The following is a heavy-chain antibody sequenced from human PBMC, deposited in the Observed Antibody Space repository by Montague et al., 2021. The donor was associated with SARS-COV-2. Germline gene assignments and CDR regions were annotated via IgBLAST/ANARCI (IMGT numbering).Heavy chain of an antibody. CDR3: ARRLGGLTRSFDP. CDR2: IYYSGGT. Sequence: SETLSLTCAVSGASISSATYYWTWIRQPPGKGLEWIGHIYYSGGTMYNPSLKSRVTIFVDTSKNQFSLHLNSVTAADTAVYYCARRLGGLTRSFDPWGQGTLVIVSS. D-gene: IGHD3-10*01. CDR1: GASISSATYY. V-gene: IGHV4-39*01. J-gene: IGHJ5*02.